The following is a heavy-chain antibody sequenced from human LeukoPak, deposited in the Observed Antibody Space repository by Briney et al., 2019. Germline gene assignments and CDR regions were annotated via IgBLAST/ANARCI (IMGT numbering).Heavy chain of an antibody. V-gene: IGHV4-59*01. CDR3: ARGIESYGDYGY. D-gene: IGHD4-17*01. Sequence: KPSETLSLTCTVSGGSISGSYWSWIRQPPGKGLEWIAYMYNSGSTNYNPSLKSRVTISIDTSKNQFSLKLSSLTAADTAIYYCARGIESYGDYGYWGHGILVTVSS. CDR1: GGSISGSY. CDR2: MYNSGST. J-gene: IGHJ4*01.